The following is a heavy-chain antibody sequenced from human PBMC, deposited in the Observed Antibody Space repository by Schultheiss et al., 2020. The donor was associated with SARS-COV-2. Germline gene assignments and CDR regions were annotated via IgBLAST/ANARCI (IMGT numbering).Heavy chain of an antibody. J-gene: IGHJ6*02. D-gene: IGHD5-18*01. CDR1: GFTFSSYA. CDR3: VALRLWERYYYGMDV. Sequence: GGPLRLSCAASGFTFSSYAMSWVRQAPGKGLEWVSAISGSGGSTYYADSVKGWFTISRDNSKNTLYLQMNSLRAEDTAVYYCVALRLWERYYYGMDVWGQGTTVTVSS. V-gene: IGHV3-23*01. CDR2: ISGSGGST.